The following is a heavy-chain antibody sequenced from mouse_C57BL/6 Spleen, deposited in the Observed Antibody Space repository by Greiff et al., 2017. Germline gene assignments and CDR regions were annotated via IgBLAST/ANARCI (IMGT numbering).Heavy chain of an antibody. CDR3: AREDYGSRFPYAMDY. D-gene: IGHD1-1*01. J-gene: IGHJ4*01. CDR1: GYSFTDYN. Sequence: EVQVVESGPELVKPGASVKISCKASGYSFTDYNMNWVKQSNGKSLEWIGVINPNYGTTSYNQKFKGKATLTVDQSSSTAYMQLNSLTSEDSAVYYCAREDYGSRFPYAMDYWGQGTSVTVSS. V-gene: IGHV1-39*01. CDR2: INPNYGTT.